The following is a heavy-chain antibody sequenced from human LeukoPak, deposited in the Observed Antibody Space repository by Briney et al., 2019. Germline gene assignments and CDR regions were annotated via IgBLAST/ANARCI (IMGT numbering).Heavy chain of an antibody. V-gene: IGHV3-23*01. D-gene: IGHD6-19*01. J-gene: IGHJ4*02. CDR1: GFIFSTYG. CDR2: ISGSGGST. Sequence: GGSLRLSCAASGFIFSTYGMHWVRQAPGKGLEWVSAISGSGGSTYYADSVKGRFTISRDNSKNTLYLQMNSLRAEDTAVYYCAKDVASGWSLYYFDYWGQGTLVTVSS. CDR3: AKDVASGWSLYYFDY.